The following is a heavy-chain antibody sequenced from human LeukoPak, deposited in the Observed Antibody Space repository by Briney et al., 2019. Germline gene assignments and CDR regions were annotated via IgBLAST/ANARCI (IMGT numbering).Heavy chain of an antibody. Sequence: PGGSLRLSCAASGFTVSSNYMSWVRQAPGKGLEWVSVIYSGGSTYYADSVKGRFTISRDNSKNTLYLQMNSLRAEDTAAYYCARENLPYYYDSSGYYAYYGMDVWGQGTTVTVSS. J-gene: IGHJ6*02. CDR1: GFTVSSNY. CDR3: ARENLPYYYDSSGYYAYYGMDV. D-gene: IGHD3-22*01. CDR2: IYSGGST. V-gene: IGHV3-66*01.